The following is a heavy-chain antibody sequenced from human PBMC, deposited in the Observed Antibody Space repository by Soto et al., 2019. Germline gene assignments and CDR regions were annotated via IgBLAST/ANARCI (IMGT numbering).Heavy chain of an antibody. Sequence: EVQLVESGGGLVKPGGSLRLSCAASGFTFSNAWMSWVRQAPGKGLEWVGRIKSKTDGGTTDYAAPVKGRFTISRDDSNNTLYLQMNRLKTEDTAVYYCTTEGTIEYYFDYWGQGTLVTVSS. D-gene: IGHD3-3*01. J-gene: IGHJ4*02. CDR2: IKSKTDGGTT. CDR1: GFTFSNAW. V-gene: IGHV3-15*01. CDR3: TTEGTIEYYFDY.